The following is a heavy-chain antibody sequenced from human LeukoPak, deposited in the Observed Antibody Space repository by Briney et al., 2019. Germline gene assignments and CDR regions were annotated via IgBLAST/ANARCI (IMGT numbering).Heavy chain of an antibody. V-gene: IGHV7-4-1*02. CDR1: GYTFTSYA. CDR2: INTNTGNP. D-gene: IGHD3-3*01. Sequence: ASVKVSCTASGYTFTSYAMNWVRQAPGQGLEWMGWINTNTGNPTYAQGFTGRFVSSLDTSVSTAYLQISSLKAEDTAVYYCARERSRRYYDFWSGYPYGMDVWGQGTTVTVSS. CDR3: ARERSRRYYDFWSGYPYGMDV. J-gene: IGHJ6*02.